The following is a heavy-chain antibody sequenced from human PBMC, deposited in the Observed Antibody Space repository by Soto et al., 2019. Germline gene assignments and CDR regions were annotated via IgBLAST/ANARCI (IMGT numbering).Heavy chain of an antibody. D-gene: IGHD2-21*02. CDR3: GKSGDSNAFDL. CDR2: MSSTGIST. CDR1: GFTFSSYA. J-gene: IGHJ3*01. Sequence: EVQLLESGGGLVQPGGSLRLSCAASGFTFSSYAMSWVRQAPEKGLEWVSAMSSTGISTYYADSVKGRFTISRDNFKNRLYWQMSSLRGEDKDIYYCGKSGDSNAFDLWGRGTTVTVSS. V-gene: IGHV3-23*01.